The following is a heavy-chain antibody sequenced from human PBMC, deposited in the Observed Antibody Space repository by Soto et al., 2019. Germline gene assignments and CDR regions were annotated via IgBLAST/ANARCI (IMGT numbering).Heavy chain of an antibody. J-gene: IGHJ4*02. CDR1: GYMFSNYD. D-gene: IGHD2-21*02. CDR2: MNPDSDKT. Sequence: QVQLVQSGAEVKKPGASVKVSCEASGYMFSNYDIIWVRQATGQGLEWMGWMNPDSDKTDYAQKFQGRVTMTGNTSISTAYMELTALTYEDTAIYYCARPGARYCGGDCYSSHWGQGTLVTVSS. CDR3: ARPGARYCGGDCYSSH. V-gene: IGHV1-8*01.